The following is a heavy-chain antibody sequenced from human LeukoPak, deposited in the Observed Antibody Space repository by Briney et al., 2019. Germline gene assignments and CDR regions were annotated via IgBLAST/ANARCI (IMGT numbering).Heavy chain of an antibody. V-gene: IGHV4-59*01. CDR1: GDSISSYD. CDR2: IFYSGST. Sequence: SETLSLTCSVTGDSISSYDWSWIRQPPGKGLEWIGYIFYSGSTNYNPSLKSRVTISVDTSKNQFSLKLSSVTAADTAVYYCARGISGSSPYYYYYYMDVWGKGTTVTVSS. D-gene: IGHD1-26*01. CDR3: ARGISGSSPYYYYYYMDV. J-gene: IGHJ6*03.